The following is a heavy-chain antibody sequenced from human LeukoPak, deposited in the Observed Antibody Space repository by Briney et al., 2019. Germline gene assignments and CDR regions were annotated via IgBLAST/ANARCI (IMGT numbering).Heavy chain of an antibody. V-gene: IGHV4-4*02. CDR1: GASISSTNW. Sequence: SETLPLTCAVSGASISSTNWWSWVRQPPGKGLEWIGEIYHSGSTNYNPSLKSRVTISVDKSKNHFSLKLTSVTAADTAVYYCARVVYYGSGGYFDYWGQGSLVPVSS. J-gene: IGHJ4*02. CDR2: IYHSGST. D-gene: IGHD3-10*01. CDR3: ARVVYYGSGGYFDY.